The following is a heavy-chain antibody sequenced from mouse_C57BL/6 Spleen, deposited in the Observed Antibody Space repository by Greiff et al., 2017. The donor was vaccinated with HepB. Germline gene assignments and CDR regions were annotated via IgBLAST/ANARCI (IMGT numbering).Heavy chain of an antibody. J-gene: IGHJ4*01. V-gene: IGHV1-69*01. CDR3: ASYYGSSPYYAMDY. CDR2: IDPSDSYT. D-gene: IGHD1-1*01. CDR1: GYTFTSYW. Sequence: QVQLQQPGAELVMPGASVKLSCKASGYTFTSYWMHWVKQRPGQGLEWIGEIDPSDSYTNYNQKFKGKSTLTVDKSSSTAYMQLSSLTSEDSAVYYCASYYGSSPYYAMDYWGQGTSVTVSS.